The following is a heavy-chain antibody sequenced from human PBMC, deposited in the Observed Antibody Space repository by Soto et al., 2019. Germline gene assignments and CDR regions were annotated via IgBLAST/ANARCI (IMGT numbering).Heavy chain of an antibody. V-gene: IGHV3-21*01. CDR2: ISSSSSYI. CDR3: ARGCSGGSCYPVGRDYYGMDV. D-gene: IGHD2-15*01. J-gene: IGHJ6*02. CDR1: GFTFSSYS. Sequence: EVQLVESGGGLVKPGGSLRLSCAASGFTFSSYSMNWVRQAPGKELEWVSSISSSSSYIYYADSVKGRFTISRDNAKNSLYLQMNSLRAEDTAVYYCARGCSGGSCYPVGRDYYGMDVWGQGTTVTVSS.